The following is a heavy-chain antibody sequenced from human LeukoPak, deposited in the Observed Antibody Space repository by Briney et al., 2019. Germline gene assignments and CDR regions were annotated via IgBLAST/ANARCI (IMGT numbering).Heavy chain of an antibody. Sequence: SETLSLTCTVSGGTISGYYWNRIRQPAGKGLEWIGRIYTSGSTNYNPSLKSRVTMSVDTSKNQFSLKLSSVTAADTAVYYCARELIPAAIDYWGQGTLVTVSS. V-gene: IGHV4-4*07. D-gene: IGHD2-2*01. CDR3: ARELIPAAIDY. CDR1: GGTISGYY. J-gene: IGHJ4*02. CDR2: IYTSGST.